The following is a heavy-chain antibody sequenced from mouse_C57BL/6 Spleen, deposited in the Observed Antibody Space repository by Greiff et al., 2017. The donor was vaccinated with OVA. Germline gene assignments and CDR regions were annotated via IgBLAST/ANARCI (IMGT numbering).Heavy chain of an antibody. CDR1: GFNIKNTY. J-gene: IGHJ3*01. CDR3: CSGSGDVAWLAD. Sequence: VQLQQSVAELVRPGASVKLSCTASGFNIKNTYMHWVKQRPEQGLEWIGRIDPANGNTKYAPKFQGKATITADTSSNTAYLQLSSLTSEETGVDYCCSGSGDVAWLADWGQGTPVTVSA. CDR2: IDPANGNT. V-gene: IGHV14-3*01. D-gene: IGHD3-3*01.